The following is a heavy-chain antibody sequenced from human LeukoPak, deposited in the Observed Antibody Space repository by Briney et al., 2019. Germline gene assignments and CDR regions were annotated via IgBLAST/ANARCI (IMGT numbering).Heavy chain of an antibody. Sequence: GGSLRLSCAASGFTFSSYGMHWVRQAPGKGLEWVAVISKDGSNKYYADSGKGRFTISRDYSKMTLHLQVNSPRAEDTAVYYCAKDRYSSGWYVVLDYWGHVTLVSV. CDR2: ISKDGSNK. D-gene: IGHD6-19*01. CDR3: AKDRYSSGWYVVLDY. CDR1: GFTFSSYG. J-gene: IGHJ4*01. V-gene: IGHV3-30*18.